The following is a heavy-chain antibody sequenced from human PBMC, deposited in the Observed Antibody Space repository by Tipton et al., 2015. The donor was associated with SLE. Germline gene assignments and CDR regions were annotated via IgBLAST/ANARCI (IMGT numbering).Heavy chain of an antibody. D-gene: IGHD4-17*01. J-gene: IGHJ5*02. CDR2: IHYSGST. Sequence: TLSLTCTVSGGSISSGGYYWSWIRQSPGKGLEWIGYIHYSGSTNYNPSLKSRVTISVDTSKNQISLKLSSVTAADTAVYYCARDGGGDYGFDPWGQGTLVTVSS. V-gene: IGHV4-61*08. CDR1: GGSISSGGYY. CDR3: ARDGGGDYGFDP.